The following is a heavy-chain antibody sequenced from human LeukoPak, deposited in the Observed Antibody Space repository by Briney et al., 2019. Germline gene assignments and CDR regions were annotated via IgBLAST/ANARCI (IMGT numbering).Heavy chain of an antibody. Sequence: GESLKISCKGSGYSFTSYWIGWVRQMPGKGLEWMGIIYPGDSDTRYSPSFQGQVTISADKSISTAYLQWSSLKASDTAMYYCARLSAYYDILTGQNWFDPWGQGTPVTVSS. CDR2: IYPGDSDT. J-gene: IGHJ5*02. CDR3: ARLSAYYDILTGQNWFDP. D-gene: IGHD3-9*01. V-gene: IGHV5-51*01. CDR1: GYSFTSYW.